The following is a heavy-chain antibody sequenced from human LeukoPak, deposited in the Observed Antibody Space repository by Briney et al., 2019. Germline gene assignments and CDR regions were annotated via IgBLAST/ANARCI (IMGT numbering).Heavy chain of an antibody. J-gene: IGHJ1*01. CDR3: ARVSRTPRRAEYFQH. V-gene: IGHV3-21*01. CDR1: GFTFSSYS. D-gene: IGHD1/OR15-1a*01. CDR2: ISSSSNYI. Sequence: GGSLRLSCAASGFTFSSYSMNWVRQAPGKGLEWVSSISSSSNYIYYADSVKGRFTISRDNAKNSLYLQMNSLRAEDTAVYYCARVSRTPRRAEYFQHWGQGTLVTVSS.